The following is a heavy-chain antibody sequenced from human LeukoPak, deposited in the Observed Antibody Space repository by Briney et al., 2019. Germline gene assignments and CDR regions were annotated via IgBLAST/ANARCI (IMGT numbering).Heavy chain of an antibody. J-gene: IGHJ4*02. V-gene: IGHV4-4*02. Sequence: SGTLSLTCAVSGGSISSSNWWSWVRQPPGKGLEWIGEIYHSGSTNYNPSLKSRVTISVDKSKNQFSLKLSSVTAADTAVYYCASSRMYSSGWYFYYWGQGTLVTVSS. CDR2: IYHSGST. D-gene: IGHD6-19*01. CDR1: GGSISSSNW. CDR3: ASSRMYSSGWYFYY.